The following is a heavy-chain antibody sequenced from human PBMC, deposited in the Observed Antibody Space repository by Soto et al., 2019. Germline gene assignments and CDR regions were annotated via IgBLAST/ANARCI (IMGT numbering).Heavy chain of an antibody. CDR2: IFYSGST. Sequence: PSETLSLTCSVSGVSLTSGTYYWSWIRQHPGKGLEWIGCIFYSGSTDYNPSLKSRVNISVDTSKNQFSLKLSSVTAADTAVYYCASTEDFFDYWGQGTLVTVSS. CDR1: GVSLTSGTYY. J-gene: IGHJ4*02. V-gene: IGHV4-31*03. CDR3: ASTEDFFDY.